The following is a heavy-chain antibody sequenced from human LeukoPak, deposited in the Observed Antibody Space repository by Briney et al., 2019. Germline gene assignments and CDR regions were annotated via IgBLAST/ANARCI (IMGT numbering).Heavy chain of an antibody. CDR3: ARGSGELLRAYYYYYYMDV. Sequence: SETLCLTCAVYGGSFSGYYWSWIRQPPGKGLEWIGEINHSGSTNYNPSLKSRVTISVDTSKNEFSLKLSSVTAADTAVYYCARGSGELLRAYYYYYYMDVWGKGTTVTVSS. CDR2: INHSGST. J-gene: IGHJ6*03. D-gene: IGHD1-26*01. CDR1: GGSFSGYY. V-gene: IGHV4-34*01.